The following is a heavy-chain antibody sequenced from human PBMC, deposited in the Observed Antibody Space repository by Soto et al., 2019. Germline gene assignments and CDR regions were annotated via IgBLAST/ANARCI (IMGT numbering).Heavy chain of an antibody. CDR2: IYYSGST. CDR1: GGSISSGGYY. J-gene: IGHJ4*02. V-gene: IGHV4-31*03. Sequence: TSETLSLTCTVSGGSISSGGYYWSWTRQHPGKGLEWIGYIYYSGSTYYNPSLKSRVTISVDTSKNQFSLKLSSVTAADTAVYYCARTPRGDYVMWEYYFDYWGQGTLVTVSS. CDR3: ARTPRGDYVMWEYYFDY. D-gene: IGHD4-17*01.